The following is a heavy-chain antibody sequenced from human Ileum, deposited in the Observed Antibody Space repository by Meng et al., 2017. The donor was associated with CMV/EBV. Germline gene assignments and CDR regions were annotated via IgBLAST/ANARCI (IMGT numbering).Heavy chain of an antibody. CDR3: ARDFDYSSAY. V-gene: IGHV3-21*01. Sequence: GESLKISCAASGFTLSSYAMHWVRQTPGKGLEWVSFITDSSARIYYADSVKGRFTISRDNAKNSLYLQMNSLRAEDTAVYYCARDFDYSSAYWGQGTLVTVSS. CDR2: ITDSSARI. D-gene: IGHD4-11*01. CDR1: GFTLSSYA. J-gene: IGHJ4*01.